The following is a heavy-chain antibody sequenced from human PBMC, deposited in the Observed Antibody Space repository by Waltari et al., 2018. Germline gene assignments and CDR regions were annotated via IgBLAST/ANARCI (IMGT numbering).Heavy chain of an antibody. J-gene: IGHJ6*02. CDR2: IYWNDDK. Sequence: QITLKESGPTLVKPTQTLTLTCTFPGFSLSTSGVGVGWIRQPPGKALEWLALIYWNDDKRYSPSLKSRLTITKDTSKNQVVLTMTNMDPVDTATYYCAHVSRYFDWLFHNGMDVWGQGTTVTVSS. CDR1: GFSLSTSGVG. D-gene: IGHD3-9*01. V-gene: IGHV2-5*01. CDR3: AHVSRYFDWLFHNGMDV.